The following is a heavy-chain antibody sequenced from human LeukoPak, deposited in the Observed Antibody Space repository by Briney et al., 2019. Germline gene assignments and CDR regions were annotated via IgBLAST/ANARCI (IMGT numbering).Heavy chain of an antibody. D-gene: IGHD3-22*01. Sequence: SETLSLTCAVYGGSFSGYYWSWIRQPPGKGLEWIGEINHSGSTNYNPSLKKRFTISVDTSKNQFYLKVSSVTAVDTAVYYCARAGPRVNMIVVVIQKWRAFDIWGQGTTVTVSS. J-gene: IGHJ3*02. V-gene: IGHV4-34*01. CDR2: INHSGST. CDR3: ARAGPRVNMIVVVIQKWRAFDI. CDR1: GGSFSGYY.